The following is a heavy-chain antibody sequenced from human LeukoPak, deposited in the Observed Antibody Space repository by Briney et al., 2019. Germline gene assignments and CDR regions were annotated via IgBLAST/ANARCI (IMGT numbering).Heavy chain of an antibody. CDR1: GYSISSGYY. V-gene: IGHV4-38-2*02. CDR2: LYYRGST. D-gene: IGHD5-18*01. CDR3: ARGVFGYSYGTSDY. J-gene: IGHJ4*02. Sequence: SETLSLTCTVSGYSISSGYYWGWIRQPPGKGLEWIGNLYYRGSTSYNPSLKSRVTILVDTSKNQFSLKLSSVTAADTAVYYCARGVFGYSYGTSDYWGQGTLVTVSS.